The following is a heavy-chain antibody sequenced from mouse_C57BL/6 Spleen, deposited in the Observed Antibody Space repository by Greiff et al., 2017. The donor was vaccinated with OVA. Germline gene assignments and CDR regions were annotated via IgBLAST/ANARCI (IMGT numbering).Heavy chain of an antibody. CDR1: GYTFTDHT. Sequence: VQGVESDAELVKPGASVKISCKVSGYTFTDHTIHWLKQRPEQGLEWIGYIYPRDGSTKYNEKFKGKATLTADKSSSTAYMQLNSLTSEDSAVYFCARSYYDYEGGFAYWGQGTLVTVSA. CDR3: ARSYYDYEGGFAY. V-gene: IGHV1-78*01. J-gene: IGHJ3*01. D-gene: IGHD2-4*01. CDR2: IYPRDGST.